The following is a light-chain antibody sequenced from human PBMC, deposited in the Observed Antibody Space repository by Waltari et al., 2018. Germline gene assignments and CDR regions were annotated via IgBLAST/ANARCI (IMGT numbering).Light chain of an antibody. Sequence: DIQMTQSPSTLSASVGDRVTITCRASQSISRWVAWYQQKPGKAPKLLIYKASSLESGVPSRFSGSGSGTEFTLTISSLQPDDFATYCQQYNSYGYTFGQGTKLEIK. CDR1: QSISRW. J-gene: IGKJ2*01. V-gene: IGKV1-5*03. CDR3: QQYNSYGYT. CDR2: KAS.